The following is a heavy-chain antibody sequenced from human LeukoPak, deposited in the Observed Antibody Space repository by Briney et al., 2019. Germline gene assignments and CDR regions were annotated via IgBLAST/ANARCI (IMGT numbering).Heavy chain of an antibody. J-gene: IGHJ4*02. CDR3: AKVGSYHDFDY. D-gene: IGHD3-22*01. CDR2: ISGSGGRT. V-gene: IGHV3-23*01. Sequence: GGTLRLSCAASGFTFSSYAMSWVRQVPGKGLEWVTPISGSGGRTYYADSVKGRFTISRDNSKNTLYLQMNSLREEDTAVYYCAKVGSYHDFDYWGQGTLVTVSS. CDR1: GFTFSSYA.